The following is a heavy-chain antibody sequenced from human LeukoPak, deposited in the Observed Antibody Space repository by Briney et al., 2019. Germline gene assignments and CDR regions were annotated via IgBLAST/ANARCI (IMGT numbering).Heavy chain of an antibody. V-gene: IGHV4-34*01. Sequence: PSETLSLTCAVYGGSFSGYYWSWIRQPPGKGLEWIGEINHSGSTNYNPSLKSRVTISVGTSKNQFSLKLSSVTAADTAVYYCARAPLAIVPAAHFDYWGQGTLVTVSS. D-gene: IGHD2-2*01. J-gene: IGHJ4*02. CDR2: INHSGST. CDR1: GGSFSGYY. CDR3: ARAPLAIVPAAHFDY.